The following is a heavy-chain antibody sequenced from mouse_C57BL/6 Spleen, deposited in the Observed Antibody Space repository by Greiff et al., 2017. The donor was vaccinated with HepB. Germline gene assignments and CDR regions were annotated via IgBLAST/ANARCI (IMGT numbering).Heavy chain of an antibody. J-gene: IGHJ3*01. D-gene: IGHD1-2*01. CDR2: IDPENGDT. CDR1: GFNIKDDY. Sequence: VQVVESGAELVRPGASVKLSCTASGFNIKDDYMHWVKQRPEQGLEWIGWIDPENGDTEYASKFQGKATITADTSSNTAYLQLSSLTSEDTAVYYCTTGYYGGFAYWGQGTLVTVSA. CDR3: TTGYYGGFAY. V-gene: IGHV14-4*01.